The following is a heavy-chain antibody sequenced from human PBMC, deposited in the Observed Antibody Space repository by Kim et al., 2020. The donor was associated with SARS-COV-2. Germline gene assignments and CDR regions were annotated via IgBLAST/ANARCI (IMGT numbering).Heavy chain of an antibody. CDR3: VKGCGGDCYYRDAFDI. Sequence: GGSLRLSCSASGFTFSSYAMHWVRQAPGKGLEYVSAISSNGGSTYYADSVKGRFTISRDNSKNTLYLQMSSLRAEDTAVYYCVKGCGGDCYYRDAFDIWGQGTMVTVSS. V-gene: IGHV3-64D*06. CDR2: ISSNGGST. D-gene: IGHD2-21*01. CDR1: GFTFSSYA. J-gene: IGHJ3*02.